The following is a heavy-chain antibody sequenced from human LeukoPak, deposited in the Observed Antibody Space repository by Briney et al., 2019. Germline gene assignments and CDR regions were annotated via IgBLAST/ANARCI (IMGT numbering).Heavy chain of an antibody. V-gene: IGHV3-49*04. CDR3: TRVANYGDPIDWYFDL. J-gene: IGHJ2*01. D-gene: IGHD4-17*01. CDR1: GFTFGDYA. CDR2: IRSKAYGGTT. Sequence: GGSLRLSCTASGFTFGDYAMSWVRQAPGKGLEWVGFIRSKAYGGTTEYAASVKGRFTISRDDSKSIAYLQMNSLKTEDTAVYYCTRVANYGDPIDWYFDLWGRGTLVTVSS.